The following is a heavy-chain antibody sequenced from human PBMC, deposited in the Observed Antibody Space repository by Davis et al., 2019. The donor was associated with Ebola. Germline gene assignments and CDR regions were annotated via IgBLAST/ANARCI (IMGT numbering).Heavy chain of an antibody. V-gene: IGHV3-21*01. Sequence: PGGSLRLSCAASGFTFSSYSMNWVRQAPGKGLEWVSSISSSSSYIYYADSVKGRFTISRDNAKNSLYLQMNSLRAEDTAVYYCATAAHDYGDYVGISWGQGTLVTVSS. CDR1: GFTFSSYS. J-gene: IGHJ4*02. CDR3: ATAAHDYGDYVGIS. CDR2: ISSSSSYI. D-gene: IGHD4-17*01.